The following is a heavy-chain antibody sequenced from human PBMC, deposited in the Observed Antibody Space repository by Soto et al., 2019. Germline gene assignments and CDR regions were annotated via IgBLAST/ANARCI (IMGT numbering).Heavy chain of an antibody. V-gene: IGHV4-39*01. CDR1: GGSISASIYY. CDR2: IFYSGTT. CDR3: ARHAMLWVPAAIGP. J-gene: IGHJ5*02. D-gene: IGHD2-2*01. Sequence: SETLSLTCTVSGGSISASIYYWVWIRQPPGKGLEWIGSIFYSGTTYYNPSLKSRVTISVDTSKNQFSLKLSSVTVADTAVYYCARHAMLWVPAAIGPWGQGALVTVSS.